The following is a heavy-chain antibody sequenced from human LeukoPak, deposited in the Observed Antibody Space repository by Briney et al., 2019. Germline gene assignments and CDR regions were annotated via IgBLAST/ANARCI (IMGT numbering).Heavy chain of an antibody. CDR1: GDSFTSYW. J-gene: IGHJ4*02. D-gene: IGHD3-3*01. Sequence: GQSLRFSCKGSGDSFTSYWIGWVRQMPGKGLEWMGVIYPGDSDTRYSPSFQGQVTISADKSISTAYLQWSSLKASDTAMYYCAKYYEFSSSSEVRSDYWGQGALVSVPS. V-gene: IGHV5-51*01. CDR2: IYPGDSDT. CDR3: AKYYEFSSSSEVRSDY.